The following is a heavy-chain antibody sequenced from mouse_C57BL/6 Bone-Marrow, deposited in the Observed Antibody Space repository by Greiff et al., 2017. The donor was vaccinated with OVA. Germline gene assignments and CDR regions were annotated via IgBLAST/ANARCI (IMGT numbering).Heavy chain of an antibody. V-gene: IGHV1-81*01. CDR3: ASRGDYVDY. J-gene: IGHJ2*01. D-gene: IGHD1-1*02. CDR2: IYPRSGNT. CDR1: GYTFTSYG. Sequence: QVQLKQSGAELARPGASVKLSCKASGYTFTSYGISWVKQRPGQGLEWIGEIYPRSGNTYYNEKFKGKATLTADKSSSTAYMELSSLTSEDAAVYFCASRGDYVDYWGQGTTLTVSS.